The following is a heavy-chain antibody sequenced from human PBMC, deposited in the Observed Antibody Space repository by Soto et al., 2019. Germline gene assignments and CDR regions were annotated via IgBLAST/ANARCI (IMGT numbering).Heavy chain of an antibody. CDR1: GGSFSGYY. V-gene: IGHV4-34*01. CDR3: ARGAYDYIWGSYRLYYFDY. J-gene: IGHJ4*02. Sequence: SETLSLTCAVYGGSFSGYYWSWIRQPPGKGLEWIGEINHSGSTNYNPSLKSRVTISVDTSKNQFSLKLGSVTAADTAVYYCARGAYDYIWGSYRLYYFDYWGQGTLVTVSS. CDR2: INHSGST. D-gene: IGHD3-16*02.